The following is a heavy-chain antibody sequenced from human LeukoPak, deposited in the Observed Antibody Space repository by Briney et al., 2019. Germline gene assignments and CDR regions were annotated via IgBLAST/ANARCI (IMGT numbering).Heavy chain of an antibody. Sequence: GGSLRLSCAASGFTFSSYAMHWVRQAPGKGLEWVAVISYGGSNKYYADSVKGRFTISRDNSKNTLYLQMNSLRAEDTAVYYCAREWELPPLDYGMDVWGQGTTVTVSS. CDR3: AREWELPPLDYGMDV. J-gene: IGHJ6*02. V-gene: IGHV3-30-3*01. CDR1: GFTFSSYA. CDR2: ISYGGSNK. D-gene: IGHD1-26*01.